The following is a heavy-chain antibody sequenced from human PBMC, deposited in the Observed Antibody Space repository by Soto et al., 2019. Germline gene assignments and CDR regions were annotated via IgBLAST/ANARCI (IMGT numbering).Heavy chain of an antibody. Sequence: EVQLVESGGGLVQPGGSLRLSCAASGFTFSSYSMNWVRQAPGKGLEWVSYISRSSSTIYYADSVTGRFTISRDNAKNSLYLQVNSLRDEDTAVYYCAREGGSLNWFDPWGQGTLVTVSS. CDR3: AREGGSLNWFDP. CDR2: ISRSSSTI. J-gene: IGHJ5*02. V-gene: IGHV3-48*02. CDR1: GFTFSSYS. D-gene: IGHD1-26*01.